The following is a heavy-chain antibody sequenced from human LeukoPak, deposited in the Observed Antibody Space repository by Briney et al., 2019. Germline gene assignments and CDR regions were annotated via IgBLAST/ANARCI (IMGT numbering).Heavy chain of an antibody. CDR3: ARGGTSIAAAGR. J-gene: IGHJ4*02. CDR1: GYTFTGYY. V-gene: IGHV1-2*02. Sequence: GAAVKVSCKASGYTFTGYYMHWVRQAPGQGLEWMGWINPNSGGTNYAQKIQGRVTMTRDTSISTAYMDLSRLRSDDTAVYYCARGGTSIAAAGRWGQGTLVT. CDR2: INPNSGGT. D-gene: IGHD6-13*01.